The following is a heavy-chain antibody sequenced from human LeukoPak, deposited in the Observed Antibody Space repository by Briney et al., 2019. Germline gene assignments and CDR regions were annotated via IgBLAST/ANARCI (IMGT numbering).Heavy chain of an antibody. CDR1: GGSISSYS. D-gene: IGHD3-16*01. J-gene: IGHJ6*03. CDR3: AREIYHQLGLYYYYYMDV. V-gene: IGHV4-4*07. CDR2: VYSGGST. Sequence: SETLSLTCTVSGGSISSYSWSWIWQPAGKGLEWIGRVYSGGSTNYNPSLKSRVTMSVDTSKNQLSLKLNSVTAADTAVYYCAREIYHQLGLYYYYYMDVWGKGTTVTVSS.